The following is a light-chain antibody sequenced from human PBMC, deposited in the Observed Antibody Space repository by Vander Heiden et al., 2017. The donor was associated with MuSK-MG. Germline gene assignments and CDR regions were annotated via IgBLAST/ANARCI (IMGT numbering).Light chain of an antibody. CDR3: SSYTSSSTRV. V-gene: IGLV2-14*01. CDR1: SNDVGGYNY. CDR2: DVS. Sequence: CALTQPAPVSGPPGQSITISCTGTSNDVGGYNYVSWYQQHPANAPNLMIYDVSNRPSGVSNRFSGSKSATTASLTTSGLEAEDEADYYCSSYTSSSTRVFGGGTKLTVL. J-gene: IGLJ3*02.